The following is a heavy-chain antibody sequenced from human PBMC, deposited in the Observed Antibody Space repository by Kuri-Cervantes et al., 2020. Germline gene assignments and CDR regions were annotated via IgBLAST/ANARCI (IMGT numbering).Heavy chain of an antibody. V-gene: IGHV3-64*01. CDR3: ARGRWIQLWARKYYFDY. J-gene: IGHJ4*02. CDR1: GFTFSSYA. Sequence: GESLKISCAASGFTFSSYAMHWVRQAPGKGLEYVSAISSNGGSTYYANSVKGRFTISRDNSKNTLHLQMGSLRAEDMAVYYCARGRWIQLWARKYYFDYWGQGTLVTVSS. D-gene: IGHD5-18*01. CDR2: ISSNGGST.